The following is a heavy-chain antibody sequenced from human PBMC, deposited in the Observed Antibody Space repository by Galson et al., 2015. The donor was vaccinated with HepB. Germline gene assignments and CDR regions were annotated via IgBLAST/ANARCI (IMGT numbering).Heavy chain of an antibody. Sequence: SVKVSCKASGYTFTSYGISWVRQAPGQGLEWMGWISAYNGNTNYAQKLQGRVTMTTDTSTSTAYMELRSLRSDDTAVYYCARGPLDIIWSGYQPIDYWGQGTLVTVSS. CDR3: ARGPLDIIWSGYQPIDY. V-gene: IGHV1-18*04. CDR2: ISAYNGNT. D-gene: IGHD3-3*01. J-gene: IGHJ4*02. CDR1: GYTFTSYG.